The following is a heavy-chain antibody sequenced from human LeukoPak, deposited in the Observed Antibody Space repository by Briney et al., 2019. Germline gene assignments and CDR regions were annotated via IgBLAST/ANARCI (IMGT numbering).Heavy chain of an antibody. CDR2: ISSSSSYI. V-gene: IGHV3-21*01. CDR3: ARGAEELLGAFDI. D-gene: IGHD2-15*01. Sequence: PGGSLRLSCAASGFTLSSYSMNWVRQAPGKGLEWVSSISSSSSYIYYADSVKGRFTISRDNAKNSLYLQMNSLRAEDTAVYYCARGAEELLGAFDIWGQGTMVTVSS. J-gene: IGHJ3*02. CDR1: GFTLSSYS.